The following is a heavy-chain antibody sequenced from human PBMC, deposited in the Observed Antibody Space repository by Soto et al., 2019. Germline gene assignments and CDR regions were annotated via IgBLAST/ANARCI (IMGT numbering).Heavy chain of an antibody. D-gene: IGHD1-26*01. CDR1: GFTFSSYA. V-gene: IGHV3-23*01. CDR2: ISGSGGNE. J-gene: IGHJ6*02. Sequence: EVQLLESGRGLVQPGGSLRLSCAASGFTFSSYAMSWVRQAPGKVLEWVSNISGSGGNEYYADSVKGRFTISRDNSKNTLRLQMNRMTADVTAVYYCEKDGASGISPPYDDFGMDFRCHGTTGTVSS. CDR3: EKDGASGISPPYDDFGMDF.